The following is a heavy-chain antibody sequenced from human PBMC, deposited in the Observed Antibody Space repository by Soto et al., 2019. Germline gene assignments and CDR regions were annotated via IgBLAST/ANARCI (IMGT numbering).Heavy chain of an antibody. J-gene: IGHJ4*02. V-gene: IGHV1-18*04. D-gene: IGHD1-26*01. Sequence: QVQLVQSGGEVKKPGASVRLSCKTSGYTFTNYGLTWVRQAPGQGLEWIGWVSAYNRNSNYAQKFEDRVTMTTDTSTKTAYLELRSLRSDDTAVYYCAREMQWEPLLYWGEGTLLTVSP. CDR1: GYTFTNYG. CDR2: VSAYNRNS. CDR3: AREMQWEPLLY.